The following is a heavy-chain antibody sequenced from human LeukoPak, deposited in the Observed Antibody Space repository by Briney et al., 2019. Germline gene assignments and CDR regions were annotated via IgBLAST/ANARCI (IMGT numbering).Heavy chain of an antibody. CDR2: INPNSGGT. CDR1: GYTFTGYY. D-gene: IGHD3-10*01. J-gene: IGHJ4*02. CDR3: ARGGYYGSGINNLPSRTQVWDLKY. Sequence: ASVKVSCKASGYTFTGYYMHWVRQAPGQGLEWMGWINPNSGGTNYAQKFQGRVTMTRDTSISTAYMELRRLRSDDTAVYYCARGGYYGSGINNLPSRTQVWDLKYWGQGTLVTVSS. V-gene: IGHV1-2*02.